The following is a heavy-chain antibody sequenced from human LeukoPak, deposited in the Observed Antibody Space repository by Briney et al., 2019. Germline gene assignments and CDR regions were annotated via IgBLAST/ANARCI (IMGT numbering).Heavy chain of an antibody. J-gene: IGHJ4*02. Sequence: GGSLRLSCAASGFTFSNYAMSWVRQAPGKGLEWVSTISGSGGTTNCADSVKGRSTISRDNSKNTLYLQMNGLRAEDTAVYYCAKDLLRFLEWRTERIDYWGQGTLVTVSS. CDR3: AKDLLRFLEWRTERIDY. V-gene: IGHV3-23*01. CDR1: GFTFSNYA. D-gene: IGHD3-3*01. CDR2: ISGSGGTT.